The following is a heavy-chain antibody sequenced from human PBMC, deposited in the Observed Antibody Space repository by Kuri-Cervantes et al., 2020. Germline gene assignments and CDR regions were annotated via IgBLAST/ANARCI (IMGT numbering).Heavy chain of an antibody. CDR1: GFTFSSYA. D-gene: IGHD3-10*01. CDR3: AKDVSEYYGSGSYYNWFADAFDI. Sequence: GGSLRLSCAASGFTFSSYAMHWVRQAPGKGLEWVAVISYDGSNKYYADSVKGRFTISRDNSKNTLYLQMNSLRAEDTAVYYCAKDVSEYYGSGSYYNWFADAFDIWGQGTMVTVSS. CDR2: ISYDGSNK. V-gene: IGHV3-30-3*01. J-gene: IGHJ3*02.